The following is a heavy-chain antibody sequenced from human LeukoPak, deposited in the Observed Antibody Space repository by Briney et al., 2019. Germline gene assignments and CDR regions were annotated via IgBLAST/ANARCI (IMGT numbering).Heavy chain of an antibody. CDR3: AKAPVTSCRGAFCYPFDY. Sequence: PGGSLRLSCATSGFSFSSYAMSWVRQAPGKGREGVSAMSRSDDGRYYAASVRGRFTISRDTSRSTLYLQMNSLRAEDAAVYYCAKAPVTSCRGAFCYPFDYWGQGTLFTVSS. V-gene: IGHV3-23*01. D-gene: IGHD2-15*01. CDR2: MSRSDDGR. CDR1: GFSFSSYA. J-gene: IGHJ4*02.